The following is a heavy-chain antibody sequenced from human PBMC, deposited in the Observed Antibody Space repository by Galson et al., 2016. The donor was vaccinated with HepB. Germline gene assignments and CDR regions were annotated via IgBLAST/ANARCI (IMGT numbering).Heavy chain of an antibody. CDR2: ISVTGGST. V-gene: IGHV3-23*01. CDR1: GFIFSSYA. D-gene: IGHD3-3*01. J-gene: IGHJ5*02. Sequence: SLRLSCAASGFIFSSYAMTWVRQAPGKGLDWVASISVTGGSTYYADSVEGRFTISRDNSKNTLYLQMNSLRAEDTAVYYCARDQDEGITIVGLDPWGQGTLVSVSS. CDR3: ARDQDEGITIVGLDP.